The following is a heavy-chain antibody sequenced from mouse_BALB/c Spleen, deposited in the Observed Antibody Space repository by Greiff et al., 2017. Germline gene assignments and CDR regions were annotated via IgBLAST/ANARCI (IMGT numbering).Heavy chain of an antibody. J-gene: IGHJ4*01. Sequence: QVQLQQPGAELVRPGASVKLSCKASGYSFTSYWMNWVKQRPGQGLEWIGMIHPSDSDTRLNQKFKDKATLTVDKSSSTAYMQLSSPTSEDSAVYYCARGHTTVYAMDYWGQGTSVTVSS. D-gene: IGHD1-1*01. CDR1: GYSFTSYW. CDR3: ARGHTTVYAMDY. V-gene: IGHV1-74*01. CDR2: IHPSDSDT.